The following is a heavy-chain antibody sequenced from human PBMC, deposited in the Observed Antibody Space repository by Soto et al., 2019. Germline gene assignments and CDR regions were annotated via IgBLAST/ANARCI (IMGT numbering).Heavy chain of an antibody. V-gene: IGHV3-23*01. CDR2: ITGTGAHT. Sequence: EVQLSESGGGLVQPGGSLRLSCEASGFTFGTYAMSWVRQAPGKGLDWVSGITGTGAHTYYTDSVKGRFTISRDNSKKTLYLQLNSLGADDTAVYYCAKGNGGGYFDLWGRGSLVTVSS. CDR1: GFTFGTYA. CDR3: AKGNGGGYFDL. D-gene: IGHD2-21*01. J-gene: IGHJ2*01.